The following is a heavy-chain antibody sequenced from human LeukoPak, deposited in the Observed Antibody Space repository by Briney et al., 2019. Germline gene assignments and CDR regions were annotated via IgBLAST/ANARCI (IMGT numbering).Heavy chain of an antibody. J-gene: IGHJ4*02. V-gene: IGHV3-30-3*01. CDR3: ARAPANYYDSSGYFDY. D-gene: IGHD3-22*01. Sequence: GGSLRLSCAASGFTFSSYAMSWVRQAPGKGLEWVAVISYDGSNKYYADSVKGRFTISRDNSKNTLYLQMNSLRAEDTAVYYCARAPANYYDSSGYFDYWGQGTLVTVSS. CDR1: GFTFSSYA. CDR2: ISYDGSNK.